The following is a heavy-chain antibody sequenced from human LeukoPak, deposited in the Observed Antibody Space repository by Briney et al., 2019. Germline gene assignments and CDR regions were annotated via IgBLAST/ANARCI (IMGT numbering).Heavy chain of an antibody. Sequence: PGGSLRLPCAASGFTLSSYWMNWVRQAPGKGLEWVANINQDGSEKYYVDSVKGRFTISRDNAKNSLYPQMNSLRAEDTAVYYCARVRTGSYRVDYWGQGTLLTVSS. CDR2: INQDGSEK. J-gene: IGHJ4*02. CDR1: GFTLSSYW. D-gene: IGHD3-16*02. CDR3: ARVRTGSYRVDY. V-gene: IGHV3-7*03.